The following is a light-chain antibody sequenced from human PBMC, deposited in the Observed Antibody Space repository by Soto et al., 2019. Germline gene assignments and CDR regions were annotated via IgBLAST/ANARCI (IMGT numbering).Light chain of an antibody. CDR1: QTVSSN. J-gene: IGKJ5*01. Sequence: EVVMTHSPATLSVSPWEIATLSCGASQTVSSNLAWYQQKPGQAPRLFIYGASTRATGIPDRFSGSGSGTDFTHTISRLETEDFAVFYCQQYGTSEIIFGQGTRLEIK. CDR3: QQYGTSEII. V-gene: IGKV3D-15*01. CDR2: GAS.